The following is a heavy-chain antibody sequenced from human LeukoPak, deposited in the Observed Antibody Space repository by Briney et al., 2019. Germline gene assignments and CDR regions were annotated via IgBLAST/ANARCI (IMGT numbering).Heavy chain of an antibody. CDR2: IGSNAYGGAT. CDR3: TRGSNRDDSSDFDC. V-gene: IGHV3-15*07. CDR1: DSNFNNAW. D-gene: IGHD3-22*01. Sequence: GGSLRLSCAASDSNFNNAWMNWVRQAPGKGLEWVGRIGSNAYGGATESAAPVTGRFTISRDDSENTMYLQMNSLKIEDTAVYYCTRGSNRDDSSDFDCWGQGTLVTVSS. J-gene: IGHJ4*02.